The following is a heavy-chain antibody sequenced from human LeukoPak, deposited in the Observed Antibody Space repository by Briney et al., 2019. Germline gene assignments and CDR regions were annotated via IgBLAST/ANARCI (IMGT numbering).Heavy chain of an antibody. D-gene: IGHD1-1*01. Sequence: PGGSLRLSCAASGFSFSSYAMSWVRQAPGKGLEWVSVIGGGPGNTYYTDSLKGRFTISRDNSTNTLYLHLNSLRAEDTAVYYCAKGKGTTANWYFDVWGRGTLVTVSS. CDR1: GFSFSSYA. CDR3: AKGKGTTANWYFDV. CDR2: IGGGPGNT. J-gene: IGHJ2*01. V-gene: IGHV3-23*01.